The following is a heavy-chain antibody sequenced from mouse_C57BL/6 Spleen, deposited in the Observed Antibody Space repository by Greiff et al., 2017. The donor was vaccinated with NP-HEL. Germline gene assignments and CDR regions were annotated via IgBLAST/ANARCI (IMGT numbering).Heavy chain of an antibody. CDR3: AREGAGSSYPAWFAY. V-gene: IGHV1-82*01. D-gene: IGHD1-1*01. J-gene: IGHJ3*01. CDR2: IYPGDGDT. Sequence: QVQLQQSGPVLVKPGASVKMSCKASGYAFSSSWMNWVKQRPGKGLEWIGRIYPGDGDTNYNGKFKGKATLTADKSSSTAYMQLSSLTSEDSAVYFCAREGAGSSYPAWFAYWGQGTLVTVSA. CDR1: GYAFSSSW.